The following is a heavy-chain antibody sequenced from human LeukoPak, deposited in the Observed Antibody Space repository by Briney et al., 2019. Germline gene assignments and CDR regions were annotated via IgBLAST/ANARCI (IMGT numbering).Heavy chain of an antibody. J-gene: IGHJ4*02. CDR3: ARDTGSYYYDSSGYPHFDY. CDR2: IKQDGSEK. D-gene: IGHD3-22*01. CDR1: GFTFSSYW. Sequence: GGSLRLSCAASGFTFSSYWMGWVRQAPGKGLEWVANIKQDGSEKYYVDSVKGRFTISRDNAKNSLYLQMNSLRAEDTAVYYCARDTGSYYYDSSGYPHFDYWGQGTLVTVSS. V-gene: IGHV3-7*05.